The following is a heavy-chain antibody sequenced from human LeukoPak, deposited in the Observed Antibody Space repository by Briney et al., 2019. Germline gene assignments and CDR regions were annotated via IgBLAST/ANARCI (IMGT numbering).Heavy chain of an antibody. CDR2: ISGGGSST. Sequence: PGGSLRLSCAASGFTFSSFAMSWVRQAPGKGLEWVSTISGGGSSTYYADSVKGRFTISRDNSKNTLHLHMISLRAEDTAVYNCASSFFYGSGSYSLYYFDYWGQGTLVTVSS. V-gene: IGHV3-23*01. CDR1: GFTFSSFA. D-gene: IGHD3-10*01. J-gene: IGHJ4*02. CDR3: ASSFFYGSGSYSLYYFDY.